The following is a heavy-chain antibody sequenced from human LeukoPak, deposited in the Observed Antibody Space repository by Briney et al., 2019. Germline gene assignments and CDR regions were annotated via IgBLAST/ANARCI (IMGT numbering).Heavy chain of an antibody. CDR2: ISSSGSTI. CDR3: ARAVGYCTNGVCSYYYYYYMDV. CDR1: GFTFSDYY. Sequence: GGSLRLSCAASGFTFSDYYMSWIRQAPGKGLEWVSYISSSGSTIYYADSVKGRFTISRDNAKNSLYLQMNSLRAEDTAVYYCARAVGYCTNGVCSYYYYYYMDVWGKGTTVTVSS. J-gene: IGHJ6*03. D-gene: IGHD2-8*01. V-gene: IGHV3-11*01.